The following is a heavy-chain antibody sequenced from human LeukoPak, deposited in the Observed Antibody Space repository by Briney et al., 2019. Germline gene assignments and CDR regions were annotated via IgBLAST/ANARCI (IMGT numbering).Heavy chain of an antibody. D-gene: IGHD3-22*01. CDR1: GGSISSSSYY. J-gene: IGHJ3*02. CDR2: IYYSGST. CDR3: ARAVASRTYYYDRGPPYNHAFDI. Sequence: SETLSLTCTVSGGSISSSSYYWGWIRQPPGKGLEWIGSIYYSGSTYYNPSLKSRVTISVDTSKNQFSLKLSSVTAADTAVYYCARAVASRTYYYDRGPPYNHAFDIWGQGTMVTVSS. V-gene: IGHV4-39*07.